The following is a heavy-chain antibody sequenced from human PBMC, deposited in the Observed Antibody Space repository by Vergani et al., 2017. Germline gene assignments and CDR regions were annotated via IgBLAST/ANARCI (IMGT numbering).Heavy chain of an antibody. CDR3: ATIGYRRWGYYFDY. J-gene: IGHJ4*02. Sequence: QVQLQESGPGLVKPSGTLSLTCAVSGDSISSNNCWTWVRQPPGKGLAWIGEICHTEYTKYSPSLKSRVTVSVDESRNLFSLRLNSVTAADTAVYYCATIGYRRWGYYFDYWGQGILVTGSS. V-gene: IGHV4-4*02. CDR1: GDSISSNNC. D-gene: IGHD2-2*02. CDR2: ICHTEYT.